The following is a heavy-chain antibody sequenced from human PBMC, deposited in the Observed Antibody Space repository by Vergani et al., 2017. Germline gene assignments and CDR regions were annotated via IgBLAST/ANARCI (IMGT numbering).Heavy chain of an antibody. J-gene: IGHJ4*02. V-gene: IGHV4-34*01. CDR1: GGSFSGYY. CDR3: ARGRPIYSSGLDY. Sequence: QVQLQQWGAGLLKPSETLTLTCAVYGGSFSGYYWSWIRQPPGKGLEWIGEINHSGSTNYNPSLKSRVTISVDTSKNQFSLKLSSVTAADTAVYYFARGRPIYSSGLDYWGQGTLVTVSS. D-gene: IGHD6-19*01. CDR2: INHSGST.